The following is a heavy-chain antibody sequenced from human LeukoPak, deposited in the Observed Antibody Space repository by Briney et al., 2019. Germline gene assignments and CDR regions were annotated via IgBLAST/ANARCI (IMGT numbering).Heavy chain of an antibody. CDR1: GFTFSSYS. V-gene: IGHV3-48*02. CDR3: ARELPEVVIYYYYGMDV. J-gene: IGHJ6*02. Sequence: GGSLRLSCAASGFTFSSYSMNWVRQAPGRGLEWVSYISSSATAIYYPDSVKGRFTISRDNAKNSLYLQMNSLRDEDTAVYYCARELPEVVIYYYYGMDVWGQGTTVTVSS. D-gene: IGHD3-22*01. CDR2: ISSSATAI.